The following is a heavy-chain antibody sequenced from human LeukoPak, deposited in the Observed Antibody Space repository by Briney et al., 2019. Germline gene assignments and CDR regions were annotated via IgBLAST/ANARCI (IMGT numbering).Heavy chain of an antibody. J-gene: IGHJ6*03. CDR3: AKDDHSYYYNMDV. CDR2: ISWNSGSI. Sequence: QSGGSLRLSRAASGFTFDDYAMHWVRQAPGKGLEWVSGISWNSGSIGYADSVKGRFTISRDNAKNSLYLQMNSLRAEDTALYYCAKDDHSYYYNMDVWGKGTTVTVSS. CDR1: GFTFDDYA. V-gene: IGHV3-9*01.